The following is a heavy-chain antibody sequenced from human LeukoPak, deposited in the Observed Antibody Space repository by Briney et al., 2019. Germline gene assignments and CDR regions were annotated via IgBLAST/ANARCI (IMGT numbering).Heavy chain of an antibody. CDR1: SGSFSGYY. J-gene: IGHJ4*02. D-gene: IGHD2-8*01. V-gene: IGHV4-34*01. CDR2: FNHNWGA. Sequence: SETLSLTCAVYSGSFSGYYWTWFRQPPGKGLEWIGEFNHNWGAKYNPSLKSRVTISVDTSKNHPSLSLNSVTAADTAVYYCARVKCTNGVCYAIDYWGQGTLVTVSS. CDR3: ARVKCTNGVCYAIDY.